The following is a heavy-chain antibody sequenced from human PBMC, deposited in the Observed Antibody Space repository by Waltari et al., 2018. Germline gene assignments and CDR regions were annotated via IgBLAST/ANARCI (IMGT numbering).Heavy chain of an antibody. CDR2: IYHSGST. CDR3: ARLRFLEWLLTTYFDY. V-gene: IGHV4-38-2*01. CDR1: GYSISSGYY. J-gene: IGHJ4*02. D-gene: IGHD3-3*01. Sequence: QVQLQESGPGLVKPSETLSLTCAVSGYSISSGYYWGWIRQPPGKGLEWSGSIYHSGSTYYNPSLKRRVTISVDTSKNQCSVKLSSVTAADTAVYYCARLRFLEWLLTTYFDYWGQGTLVTVSS.